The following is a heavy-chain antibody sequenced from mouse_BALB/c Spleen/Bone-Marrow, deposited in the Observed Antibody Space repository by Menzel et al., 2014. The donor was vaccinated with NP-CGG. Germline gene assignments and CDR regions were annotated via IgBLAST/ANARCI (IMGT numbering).Heavy chain of an antibody. CDR1: GYTFTSYY. CDR2: INPSNGGT. Sequence: QVQLHQSGAELVTPGASVKLSCKASGYTFTSYYMYWVKQRPGQGLEWIGEINPSNGGTNFNEKFKSKATLTVDKSSSTAYMQLSSLTSEDSAFYYCTRRLLYYEMDYWGQGTSVTVSS. D-gene: IGHD2-13*01. J-gene: IGHJ4*01. CDR3: TRRLLYYEMDY. V-gene: IGHV1S81*02.